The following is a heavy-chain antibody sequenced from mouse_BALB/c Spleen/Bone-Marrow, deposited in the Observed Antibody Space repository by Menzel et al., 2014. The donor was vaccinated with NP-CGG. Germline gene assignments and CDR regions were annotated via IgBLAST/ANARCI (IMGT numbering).Heavy chain of an antibody. CDR3: ARRGSMDY. CDR1: GYTFTDYS. V-gene: IGHV1S137*01. Sequence: VQLVESGAELVRPGVSVKISCKGSGYTFTDYSIHWVRQSHAKSLEWIGVISTYYGDANYNQKFKGKATMTVDKSSSSAYMELARMTSEDSAIYYCARRGSMDYWGHGASVTVSS. J-gene: IGHJ4*01. CDR2: ISTYYGDA.